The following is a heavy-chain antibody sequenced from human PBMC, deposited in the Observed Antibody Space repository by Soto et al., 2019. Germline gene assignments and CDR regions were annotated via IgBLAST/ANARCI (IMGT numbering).Heavy chain of an antibody. CDR2: VVPAVGQA. Sequence: QVQLVQSGAEVKKPGSSVKVSCKASGGTFSSYTFSCVRQAPGQGLNWMGRVVPAVGQAHYAQNFQGRATITADKSTTKIYLELSMLRSEDPAVSYFARERDSGWSFDYWGKGTLVTVSS. J-gene: IGHJ4*02. CDR3: ARERDSGWSFDY. CDR1: GGTFSSYT. V-gene: IGHV1-69*08. D-gene: IGHD6-19*01.